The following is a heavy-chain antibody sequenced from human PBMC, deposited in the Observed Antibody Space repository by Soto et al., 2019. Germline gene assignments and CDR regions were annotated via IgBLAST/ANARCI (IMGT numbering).Heavy chain of an antibody. CDR1: GFTFSFYA. CDR2: ISTDGGNT. CDR3: VKGEYYYDSTGYYPFDH. D-gene: IGHD3-22*01. J-gene: IGHJ4*02. V-gene: IGHV3-64D*06. Sequence: GGSLRLSCSASGFTFSFYAMHRVLQAPGKGLEFVSAISTDGGNTHYADSVKGRFTISRDNSKNTQYLQMSSLTAEDTAVYYCVKGEYYYDSTGYYPFDHWGQGTLVTVSS.